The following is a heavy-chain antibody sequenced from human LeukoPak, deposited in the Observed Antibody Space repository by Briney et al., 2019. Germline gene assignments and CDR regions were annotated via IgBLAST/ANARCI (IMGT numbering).Heavy chain of an antibody. CDR3: AKGGGGKAGHFDY. D-gene: IGHD1-26*01. CDR2: ISWNSGSI. CDR1: GFTFDDYA. Sequence: GGSLRLSCAASGFTFDDYAMHWVRQAPGKGLEWVSGISWNSGSIGYADSVKGRFTISRDNAKNSLYLQMNSLRAEDTAVYYCAKGGGGKAGHFDYWGQGTLVTVSS. V-gene: IGHV3-9*01. J-gene: IGHJ4*02.